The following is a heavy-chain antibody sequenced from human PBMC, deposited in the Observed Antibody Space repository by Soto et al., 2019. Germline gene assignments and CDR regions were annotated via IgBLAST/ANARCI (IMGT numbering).Heavy chain of an antibody. D-gene: IGHD3-3*01. Sequence: EASVKVSCKASGYTFTSYGISWVRQARGQRLEWIGWIVVGSGNTNYAQKFQERVTITRDMSTSTAYMELSSLRSEDTAVYYCAAEEDYDFWSGPLPGGMDVWGQGTTVTVSS. V-gene: IGHV1-58*02. CDR3: AAEEDYDFWSGPLPGGMDV. J-gene: IGHJ6*02. CDR2: IVVGSGNT. CDR1: GYTFTSYG.